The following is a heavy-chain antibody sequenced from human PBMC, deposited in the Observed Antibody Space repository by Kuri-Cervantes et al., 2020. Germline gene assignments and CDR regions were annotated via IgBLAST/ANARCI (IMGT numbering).Heavy chain of an antibody. V-gene: IGHV4-59*13. J-gene: IGHJ4*02. CDR2: IYYSGGT. Sequence: GSLRLSCTVSGGSISSYYWSWIRQPPGRGLEWIGYIYYSGGTNYNPSLKSRVTISVDTSKNQFSVKLSSVTAADTAVYYCARDHKWAFDYWGQGILVTVSS. CDR1: GGSISSYY. CDR3: ARDHKWAFDY. D-gene: IGHD1-26*01.